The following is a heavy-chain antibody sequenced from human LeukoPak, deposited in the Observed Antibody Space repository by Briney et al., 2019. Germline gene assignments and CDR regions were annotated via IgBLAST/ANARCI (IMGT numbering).Heavy chain of an antibody. V-gene: IGHV4-30-4*01. CDR1: GGSISSGDYY. J-gene: IGHJ3*02. CDR2: IYYSGST. D-gene: IGHD3-10*01. CDR3: ARNRYYGSGSYYLRMVAFDI. Sequence: SETLSLTCTVSGGSISSGDYYWSWIRQPPGKGLEWIGYIYYSGSTYYNPSLKSRVTISVDTSKNQFSLKLSSVTAADTAVYYCARNRYYGSGSYYLRMVAFDIWGQGTMVTVSS.